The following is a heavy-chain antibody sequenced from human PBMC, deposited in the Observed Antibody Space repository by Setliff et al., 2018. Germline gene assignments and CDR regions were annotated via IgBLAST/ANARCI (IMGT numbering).Heavy chain of an antibody. D-gene: IGHD6-19*01. Sequence: LRLSCTASGFTFSNYWMHWVRQAPGKGLIWVSRITRDGSETSYADSVKGRFTVSRDNAKNTLYLQMNSLRADDTAVYYCARETAVAGQYFDYCGQGTLVTVSS. CDR3: ARETAVAGQYFDY. J-gene: IGHJ4*02. CDR1: GFTFSNYW. V-gene: IGHV3-74*01. CDR2: ITRDGSET.